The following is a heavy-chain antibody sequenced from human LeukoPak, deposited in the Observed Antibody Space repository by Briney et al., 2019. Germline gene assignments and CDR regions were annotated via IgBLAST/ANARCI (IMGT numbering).Heavy chain of an antibody. Sequence: GGSLRLSCAASGFTFSNFNMNWVRQAPGKGLEWVSCISSSGYSIYYADSVKGRFTISRDNAKNSLYLQMNSLRAEDTAVYYCARDLTDPPYYYYIDVWGKGTTVTISS. CDR1: GFTFSNFN. CDR2: ISSSGYSI. V-gene: IGHV3-21*01. CDR3: ARDLTDPPYYYYIDV. J-gene: IGHJ6*03.